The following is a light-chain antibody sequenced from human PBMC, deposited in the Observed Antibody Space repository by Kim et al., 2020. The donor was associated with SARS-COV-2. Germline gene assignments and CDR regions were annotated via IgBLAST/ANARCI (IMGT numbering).Light chain of an antibody. CDR3: QQYGSSPYT. J-gene: IGKJ2*01. Sequence: LAPGETAALSCRASQSVSSGYLAWYQQKPGQPPRLLIYGASSRATGIPDRFSGSGSGTDFILTISRLEPEDFAVYYCQQYGSSPYTFGQGTKLEI. CDR2: GAS. V-gene: IGKV3-20*01. CDR1: QSVSSGY.